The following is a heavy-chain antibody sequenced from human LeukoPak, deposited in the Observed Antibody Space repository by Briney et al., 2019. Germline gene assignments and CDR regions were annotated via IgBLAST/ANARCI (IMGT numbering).Heavy chain of an antibody. V-gene: IGHV3-23*01. CDR1: GCTFSSYA. CDR2: ISGSGGST. D-gene: IGHD3-22*01. J-gene: IGHJ4*02. CDR3: AKYRHYYDSSGYGY. Sequence: PGGSLRLSCAASGCTFSSYAMSWVRQAPGKGLEWVSAISGSGGSTYYADSVKGRFTISRDNSKNTLYLQMNSLRAEDTAVYYCAKYRHYYDSSGYGYWGQGTLVTVSS.